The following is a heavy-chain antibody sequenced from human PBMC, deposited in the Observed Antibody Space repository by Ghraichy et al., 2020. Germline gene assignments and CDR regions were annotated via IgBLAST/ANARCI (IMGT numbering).Heavy chain of an antibody. D-gene: IGHD3-22*01. CDR1: EFTFNNAW. CDR2: IKSNRDGGAT. V-gene: IGHV3-15*01. CDR3: ATGSRDYYFRNDAFDI. J-gene: IGHJ3*02. Sequence: GGSLRLSCVASEFTFNNAWMSWVRRAPGKRLEWVGRIKSNRDGGATHYAAPLKGRFTISREDSKNTMYLQMNNLKTEDTALYYCATGSRDYYFRNDAFDIWGQGTMVTVSS.